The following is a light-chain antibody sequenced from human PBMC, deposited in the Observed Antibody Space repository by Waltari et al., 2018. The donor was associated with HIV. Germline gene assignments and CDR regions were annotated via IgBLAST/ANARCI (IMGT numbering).Light chain of an antibody. CDR1: SSDIGSYNL. V-gene: IGLV2-23*02. CDR3: CSFAGSTSWV. J-gene: IGLJ3*02. Sequence: QSALTQPASVSGSPGQSLTFSCTGNSSDIGSYNLVSWYQQHPGNAPGLMIYEVTKRPSGVSYRLSGSKSGNTASLTIAGLQAEDEADYYCCSFAGSTSWVFGGGTKLTVL. CDR2: EVT.